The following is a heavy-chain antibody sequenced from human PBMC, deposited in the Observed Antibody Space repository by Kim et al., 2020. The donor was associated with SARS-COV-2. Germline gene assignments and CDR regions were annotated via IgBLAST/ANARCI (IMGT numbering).Heavy chain of an antibody. D-gene: IGHD3-22*01. V-gene: IGHV1-2*02. J-gene: IGHJ3*02. CDR2: INPNSGGT. Sequence: ASVKVSCKTSGYTFTGYYMHWVRQAPGQGLEWMGWINPNSGGTNYAQKFRGRVTMTRDTSISTAYMELSSLRSDDTAVYYCARGGLYYYDSSGYYSDAFDIWGQGTMVTVSS. CDR1: GYTFTGYY. CDR3: ARGGLYYYDSSGYYSDAFDI.